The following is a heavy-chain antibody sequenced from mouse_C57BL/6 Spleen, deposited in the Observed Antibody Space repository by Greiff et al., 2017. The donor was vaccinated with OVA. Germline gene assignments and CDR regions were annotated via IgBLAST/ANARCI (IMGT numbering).Heavy chain of an antibody. CDR2: IYPRSGNT. CDR1: GYTFTSYG. Sequence: QVQLKQSGAELARPGASVKLSCKASGYTFTSYGISWVKQRPGQGLEWIGEIYPRSGNTYYNEKFKGKATLTADKSSSTAYMELRSLTSEDSAVYVCAANTLSTVVATDWYFDVWGTGTTVTVSS. J-gene: IGHJ1*03. D-gene: IGHD1-1*01. V-gene: IGHV1-81*01. CDR3: AANTLSTVVATDWYFDV.